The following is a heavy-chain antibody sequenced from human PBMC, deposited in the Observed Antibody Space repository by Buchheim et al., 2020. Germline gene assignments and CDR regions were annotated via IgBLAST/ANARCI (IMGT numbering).Heavy chain of an antibody. Sequence: QVQLVQSGAEVKKPGASVKVSCKASGYTFTSYYMHWVRQAPGQGLEWMGIINPSGGSTSHAQKFQGRVTMTRDTSTSTVYMELSSLRSEDTAVYYCARGPGDFWSGYSTYYYYMDVWGKGTT. CDR2: INPSGGST. D-gene: IGHD3-3*01. J-gene: IGHJ6*03. CDR1: GYTFTSYY. CDR3: ARGPGDFWSGYSTYYYYMDV. V-gene: IGHV1-46*01.